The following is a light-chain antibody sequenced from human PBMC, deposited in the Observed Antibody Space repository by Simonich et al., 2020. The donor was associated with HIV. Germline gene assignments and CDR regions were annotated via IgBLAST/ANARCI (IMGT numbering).Light chain of an antibody. CDR2: DAS. V-gene: IGKV3-11*01. J-gene: IGKJ3*01. CDR3: QQRSNWPLT. Sequence: EIVLTQSPATLSLSPGERATLSCRASQSVSSYLAWYQQKPGQAPRLLISDASNRATGSPARFSGSGSGTDFTLTISSLEPEDFAVYYCQQRSNWPLTFGPGTKVDIK. CDR1: QSVSSY.